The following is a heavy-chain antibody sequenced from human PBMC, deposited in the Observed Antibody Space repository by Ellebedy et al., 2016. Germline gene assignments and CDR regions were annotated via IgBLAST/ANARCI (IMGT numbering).Heavy chain of an antibody. D-gene: IGHD3-22*01. CDR3: AREGGFMIFVVIKTSWFDP. Sequence: GESLKISCAASGFTFSDYSMNWVRQAPGKGLEWLSFISFGTSIYYADSVKGRSTISRDNAKNSLYLQMNSLRAEDTGVYYCAREGGFMIFVVIKTSWFDPWGQGTLVTVSS. CDR2: ISFGTSI. CDR1: GFTFSDYS. V-gene: IGHV3-69-1*01. J-gene: IGHJ5*02.